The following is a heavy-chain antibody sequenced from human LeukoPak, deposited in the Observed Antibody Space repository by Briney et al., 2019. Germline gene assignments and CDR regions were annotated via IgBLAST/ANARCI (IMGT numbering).Heavy chain of an antibody. Sequence: GGSLRLSCAASGFTVSSNYMSWVRQAPGKGLEWVSVIYSGGSTYYADSVKGRFTISRDNAKNSLYLQMNSLRAEDAAVYYCAKVGGSSGWALDYWGQGTLVTVSS. CDR3: AKVGGSSGWALDY. CDR1: GFTVSSNY. CDR2: IYSGGST. J-gene: IGHJ4*02. D-gene: IGHD6-19*01. V-gene: IGHV3-53*01.